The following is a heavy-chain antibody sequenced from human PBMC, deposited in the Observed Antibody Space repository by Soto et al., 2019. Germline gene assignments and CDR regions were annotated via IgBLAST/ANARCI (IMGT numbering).Heavy chain of an antibody. Sequence: GGSLRLSCVASGFTFSFYTMDWVRQAPGKGLEWVSSIDTISGSGGSTYYAGSVKGRFTISRDNSKNTLYLQMNSLRAEDAAVYYCAKDQGSSWYEIDYWGQGTLVTVSS. D-gene: IGHD6-13*01. V-gene: IGHV3-23*01. CDR3: AKDQGSSWYEIDY. CDR1: GFTFSFYT. J-gene: IGHJ4*02. CDR2: ISGSGGST.